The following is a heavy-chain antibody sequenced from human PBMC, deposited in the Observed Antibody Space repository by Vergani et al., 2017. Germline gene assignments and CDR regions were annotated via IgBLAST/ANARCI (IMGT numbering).Heavy chain of an antibody. D-gene: IGHD3-3*01. V-gene: IGHV3-7*03. CDR2: IKQDGSEK. CDR3: ARERNAYYXFWSGYYTQYYFDY. J-gene: IGHJ4*02. CDR1: GFTLGDYA. Sequence: EVQLVESGGGLVQPGRSLGLSCAASGFTLGDYAMTWVRQAPGKGLEWVANIKQDGSEKYYVDSVKGRFTISRDNAKNSLYLQMNSLRAEDTALYYCARERNAYYXFWSGYYTQYYFDYWGQGTLVTVSS.